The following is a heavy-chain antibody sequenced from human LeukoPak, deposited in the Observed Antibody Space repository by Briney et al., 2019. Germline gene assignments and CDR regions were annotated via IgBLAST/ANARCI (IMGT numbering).Heavy chain of an antibody. V-gene: IGHV3-66*01. Sequence: GGSLRLSCAASGFTVSSNYMSWVRQAPGKGLEWVSVIYSGGSTYYADSVKGRFTISRDNSKNTLYLQMNSLRAEDTAVYYCARDITMVRGIPMAGAFDIWGQGTMVTVSS. CDR3: ARDITMVRGIPMAGAFDI. J-gene: IGHJ3*02. CDR2: IYSGGST. D-gene: IGHD3-10*01. CDR1: GFTVSSNY.